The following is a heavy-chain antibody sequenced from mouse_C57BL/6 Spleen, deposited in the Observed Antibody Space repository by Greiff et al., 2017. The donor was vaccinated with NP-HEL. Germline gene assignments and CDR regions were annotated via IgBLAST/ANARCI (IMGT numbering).Heavy chain of an antibody. D-gene: IGHD1-1*01. V-gene: IGHV14-4*01. CDR1: GFNIKDDY. J-gene: IGHJ2*01. CDR2: IDPENGDT. CDR3: TTYYGSSYYFDY. Sequence: VQLQQSGAELVRPGASVKLSCTASGFNIKDDYMHWVKQRPEQGLEWIGWIDPENGDTEYASKFQGKATITADTSSNTAYLQLSSLTSEDTAVYYCTTYYGSSYYFDYWGQGTTLTVSS.